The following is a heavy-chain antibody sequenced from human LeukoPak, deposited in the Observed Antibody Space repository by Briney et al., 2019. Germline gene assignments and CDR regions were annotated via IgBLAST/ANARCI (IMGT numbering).Heavy chain of an antibody. CDR1: GFTFDDYA. J-gene: IGHJ4*02. V-gene: IGHV3-9*01. D-gene: IGHD6-13*01. Sequence: PGGSLRLSCAASGFTFDDYAMHWVRHAPGKGLEWVSGISWNSGSIGYADSVKGRFTISRDNAQNSLYLQMNSLRAEDTALYYCAKDSSAAGTSVDYWGQGTLVTVSS. CDR3: AKDSSAAGTSVDY. CDR2: ISWNSGSI.